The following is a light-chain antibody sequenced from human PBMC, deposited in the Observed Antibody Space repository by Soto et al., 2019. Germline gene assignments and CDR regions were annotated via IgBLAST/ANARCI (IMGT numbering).Light chain of an antibody. CDR3: QQYNSYL. CDR1: QSISSW. V-gene: IGKV1-5*01. Sequence: DIQMTQSPSTLSASVGDRVTITCRASQSISSWLAWYQQKPGKAPKLLIYDTSSLESGVPSRFSGSGSGTEFTLTISSLQPDDFAAYYCQQYNSYLFGQGTRLEIK. CDR2: DTS. J-gene: IGKJ5*01.